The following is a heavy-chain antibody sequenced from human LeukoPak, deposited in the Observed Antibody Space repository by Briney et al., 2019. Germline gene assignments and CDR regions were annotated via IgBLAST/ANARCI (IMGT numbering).Heavy chain of an antibody. CDR2: IYYSGST. CDR1: GGSISSGGYY. CDR3: ARGDNWSFDY. V-gene: IGHV4-31*03. D-gene: IGHD1-1*01. Sequence: SETLSLTCTVSGGSISSGGYYWSWIRQHPGKGLEWIGYIYYSGSTYYNPSLKSRVTISVDTSKNQFSLKLSSVTAADTAVYYCARGDNWSFDYWGQGTLVTVSS. J-gene: IGHJ4*02.